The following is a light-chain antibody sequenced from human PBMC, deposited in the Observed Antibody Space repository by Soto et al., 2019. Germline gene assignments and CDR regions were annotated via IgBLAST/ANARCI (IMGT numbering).Light chain of an antibody. CDR2: EGT. Sequence: QSALTQPASVSGSPGQSITISCTGSSTDVGNYNLVSWYQQHPGKVPKVMIYEGTKRPSGVSIRFSGSKSGNTASLTISGLQAEDEAYYYCCSYATTSTLGVFGGGTKLTVL. CDR1: STDVGNYNL. V-gene: IGLV2-23*01. J-gene: IGLJ2*01. CDR3: CSYATTSTLGV.